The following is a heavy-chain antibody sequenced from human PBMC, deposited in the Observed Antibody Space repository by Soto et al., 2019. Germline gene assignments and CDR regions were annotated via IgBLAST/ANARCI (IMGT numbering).Heavy chain of an antibody. V-gene: IGHV3-21*01. CDR3: ARDPIDY. Sequence: GGSLRLSCVASGFTFNIYGMNWVRQVPGKGLEWLSFISSTSSSINYADSMKGRFTVSRDNAKNSLYLQMNNLRAEDTAVYYCARDPIDYWGRGTLVTVS. CDR2: ISSTSSSI. CDR1: GFTFNIYG. J-gene: IGHJ4*02.